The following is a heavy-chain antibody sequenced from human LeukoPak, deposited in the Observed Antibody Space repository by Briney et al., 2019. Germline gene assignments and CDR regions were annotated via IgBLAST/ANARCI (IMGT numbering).Heavy chain of an antibody. CDR2: NYHSGST. J-gene: IGHJ4*02. V-gene: IGHV4-38-2*01. CDR1: GYSISSGYY. CDR3: ASLLRFLEWLTH. D-gene: IGHD3-3*01. Sequence: SETLSLTCAVSGYSISSGYYWGWIRQPPGKGLEWIGSNYHSGSTYYNPSLKSRVTISVDTSKNQFSLKLSSVTAADTAVYYCASLLRFLEWLTHWGQGTLFTVSS.